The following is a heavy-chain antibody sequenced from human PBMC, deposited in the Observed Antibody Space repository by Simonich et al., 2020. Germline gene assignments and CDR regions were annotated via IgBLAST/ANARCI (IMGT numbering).Heavy chain of an antibody. V-gene: IGHV4-38-2*01. J-gene: IGHJ6*02. CDR1: GYSISSGYY. D-gene: IGHD6-13*01. CDR2: IYHGGRT. Sequence: QVQLQESGPGLVKPSETLSLTCAVSGYSISSGYYWGWIRQPPGRGLEWIWSIYHGGRTYYTPTLKRQVTISVDTSKNQFSLKLSSVTAADTAVYYCARVGYSNYYYYGMDVWGQGTTVTVSS. CDR3: ARVGYSNYYYYGMDV.